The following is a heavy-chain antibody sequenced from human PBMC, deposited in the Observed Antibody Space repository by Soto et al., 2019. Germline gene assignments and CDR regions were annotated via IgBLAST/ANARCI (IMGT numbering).Heavy chain of an antibody. CDR1: GGSFSGYY. V-gene: IGHV4-34*01. CDR3: ARGLDLQLWFVLPGQYYFDY. CDR2: INHSGST. D-gene: IGHD5-18*01. Sequence: QVQLQQWGAGLLKPSETLSLTCAVYGGSFSGYYWSWIRQPPGKGLEWMGEINHSGSTNYNPSLKSRVTISVDTSKNQFSLQLSSVTAAYTAVYYCARGLDLQLWFVLPGQYYFDYWGQGTLVTVSS. J-gene: IGHJ4*01.